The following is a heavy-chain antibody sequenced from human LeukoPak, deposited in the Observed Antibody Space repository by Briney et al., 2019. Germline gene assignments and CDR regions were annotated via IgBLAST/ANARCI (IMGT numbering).Heavy chain of an antibody. V-gene: IGHV3-23*01. CDR1: GFIFDTHT. J-gene: IGHJ4*02. CDR3: AAGPAGNGHLSSY. CDR2: ISGSGDST. D-gene: IGHD1-1*01. Sequence: GGSLRLSCTASGFIFDTHTLTWVRQAPGKGLEWVASISGSGDSTNYGDSVKGRFTISRDNAKNTLHLQMNSLRAEDTAVYYCAAGPAGNGHLSSYWGQGTRVTVSS.